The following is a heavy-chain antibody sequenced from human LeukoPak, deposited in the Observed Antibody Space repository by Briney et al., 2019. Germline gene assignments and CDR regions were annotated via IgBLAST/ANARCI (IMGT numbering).Heavy chain of an antibody. CDR3: ARDARSSSHFDY. D-gene: IGHD6-6*01. V-gene: IGHV4-59*01. CDR1: GGSINTYY. Sequence: SETLSLTCTVSGGSINTYYWSWIRQPPGKGLEWIGYIYYSGSTNYNPSLKSRVTISVDTSKHQFSLKLSSVTAADTAVYYCARDARSSSHFDYWGQGTLVTVSS. CDR2: IYYSGST. J-gene: IGHJ4*02.